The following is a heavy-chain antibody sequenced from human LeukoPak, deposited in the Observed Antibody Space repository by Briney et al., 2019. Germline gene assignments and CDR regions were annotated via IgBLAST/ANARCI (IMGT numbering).Heavy chain of an antibody. Sequence: SETLSLTCTVSGGSISSGGYYWSWIRQPPGKGLEWIGYIYHSGSTYYNPSLKSRVTISVDRSKNQFSLKLSSVTAADTAVYYCARDHVSRISRIVGAKGWFDPWGQGTLVTVSS. V-gene: IGHV4-30-2*01. D-gene: IGHD1-26*01. CDR2: IYHSGST. CDR1: GGSISSGGYY. J-gene: IGHJ5*02. CDR3: ARDHVSRISRIVGAKGWFDP.